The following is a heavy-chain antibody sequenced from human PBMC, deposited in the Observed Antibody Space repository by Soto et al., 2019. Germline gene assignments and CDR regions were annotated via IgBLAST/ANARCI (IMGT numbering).Heavy chain of an antibody. CDR1: GFPFSSYS. CDR2: ISGSGGST. D-gene: IGHD6-6*01. J-gene: IGHJ6*03. V-gene: IGHV3-23*01. CDR3: AKDSGGIAARLGSYYYYYYMDV. Sequence: GGSLRLSCAASGFPFSSYSMSWVRQTTGKGLEWVSAISGSGGSTYYADSVKGRFTISRDNSKNTLYLQMNSLRAEDTAVYYCAKDSGGIAARLGSYYYYYYMDVWGKGTTVTVSS.